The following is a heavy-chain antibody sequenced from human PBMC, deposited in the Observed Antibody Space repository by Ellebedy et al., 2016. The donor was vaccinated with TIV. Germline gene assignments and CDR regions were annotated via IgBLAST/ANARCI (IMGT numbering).Heavy chain of an antibody. CDR3: ARGYVVRGVMGVYGMDV. J-gene: IGHJ6*02. CDR2: ISDSGNT. V-gene: IGHV3-23*01. D-gene: IGHD3-10*01. Sequence: GESLKISCAASGFSFSSYAMSWVRQAPGKGLEWVSSISDSGNTYYADSVKGRFTISRDNSKNTLYLQMNSLRAEDTAVYYCARGYVVRGVMGVYGMDVWGQGTTVTVSS. CDR1: GFSFSSYA.